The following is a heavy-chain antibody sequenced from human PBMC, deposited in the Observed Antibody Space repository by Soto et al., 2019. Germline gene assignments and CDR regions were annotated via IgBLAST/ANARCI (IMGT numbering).Heavy chain of an antibody. CDR2: ISYDGSNK. CDR1: GFTFSSCA. V-gene: IGHV3-30-3*01. J-gene: IGHJ4*02. D-gene: IGHD6-19*01. CDR3: ASSDYSSGWSD. Sequence: PVGSLRLSCAASGFTFSSCAMHWVRQAPGKGLEWVAVISYDGSNKYYADSVKGRFTISRDNSKNTLYLQMNSLRAEDTAVYYCASSDYSSGWSDWGEGTLVTVSS.